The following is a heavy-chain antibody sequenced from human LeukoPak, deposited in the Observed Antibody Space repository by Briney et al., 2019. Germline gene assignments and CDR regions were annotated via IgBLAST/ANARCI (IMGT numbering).Heavy chain of an antibody. J-gene: IGHJ4*02. CDR1: GFTFSSYG. Sequence: PGRSLRLSCAASGFTFSSYGMHWVRQAPGKGLEWVAVISYDGSNKYYADSVKGRFTISRDNSKNTLYLQMNSLRAEDTAVYYCARGAAAGTDWGQGTLVTVSS. V-gene: IGHV3-30*03. CDR2: ISYDGSNK. CDR3: ARGAAAGTD. D-gene: IGHD6-13*01.